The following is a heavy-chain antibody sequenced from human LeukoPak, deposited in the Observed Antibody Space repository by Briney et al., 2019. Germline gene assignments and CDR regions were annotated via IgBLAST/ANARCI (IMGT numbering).Heavy chain of an antibody. Sequence: GGSLRLSCAASGFTLRNYDINWVRQAPGKGLEWVSVIRGSSGSTYYADSVKGRFTISRDDSKSTLYLQMNSLRAEDTAVYYCAKEREYSGYEPLPNDYWGQGTLVTVSS. V-gene: IGHV3-23*01. J-gene: IGHJ4*02. D-gene: IGHD5-12*01. CDR3: AKEREYSGYEPLPNDY. CDR1: GFTLRNYD. CDR2: IRGSSGST.